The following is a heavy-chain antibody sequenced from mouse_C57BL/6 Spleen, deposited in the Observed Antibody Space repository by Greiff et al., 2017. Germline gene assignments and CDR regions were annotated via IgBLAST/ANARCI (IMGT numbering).Heavy chain of an antibody. CDR3: ARDSSVYDLDY. D-gene: IGHD3-2*02. J-gene: IGHJ2*01. Sequence: QVQLQQSDAELVKPGASVKISCKASGYTFTAYSIHWLKQRPEQGLEWIGYIYPRDGSTKYNEKFKGKATLTVDKSSSTAYRQLNSLTSENSAVYYCARDSSVYDLDYWGQGATLTVSS. V-gene: IGHV1-78*01. CDR1: GYTFTAYS. CDR2: IYPRDGST.